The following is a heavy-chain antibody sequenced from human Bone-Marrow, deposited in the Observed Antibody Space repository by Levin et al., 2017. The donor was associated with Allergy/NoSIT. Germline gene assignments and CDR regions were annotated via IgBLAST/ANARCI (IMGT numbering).Heavy chain of an antibody. CDR1: GFTFSDSS. CDR3: ARDPRYTTVSYAHYYYYPYMDV. CDR2: ITSDGNSI. J-gene: IGHJ6*03. V-gene: IGHV3-21*01. D-gene: IGHD1-14*01. Sequence: LSLPCAASGFTFSDSSMNWVRPAPGKGLEWVSSITSDGNSIFYSDLVKGRFSISRDNANNSLYLQMNSLRAEDTALYFCARDPRYTTVSYAHYYYYPYMDVWGVGTTVTVSS.